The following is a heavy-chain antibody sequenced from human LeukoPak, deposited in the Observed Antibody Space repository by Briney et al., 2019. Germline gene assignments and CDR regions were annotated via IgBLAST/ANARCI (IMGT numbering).Heavy chain of an antibody. Sequence: ASVTVSCEASGYTFGNYYMHWVRQAPGQGLEWMGIINPTDGSTNYAQRFQGRVTMTRDTSTSTVYMELSSLTFDDTAVYYCARRGWYSGDDPLFDYWGQGTLVTVSS. J-gene: IGHJ4*02. CDR2: INPTDGST. V-gene: IGHV1-46*01. D-gene: IGHD5-12*01. CDR1: GYTFGNYY. CDR3: ARRGWYSGDDPLFDY.